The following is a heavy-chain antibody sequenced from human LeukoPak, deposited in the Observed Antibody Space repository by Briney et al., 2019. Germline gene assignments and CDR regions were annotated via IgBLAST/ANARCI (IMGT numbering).Heavy chain of an antibody. V-gene: IGHV3-30*03. D-gene: IGHD6-13*01. CDR2: ISYDGSNK. Sequence: PGGSLRLSCAASGFTFSSYAMHWVRQAPGKGLEWVAVISYDGSNKYYADSVKGPFTISRDNSKNTLYLQMDSLRAEDTAVYYCARDRIAAPRGYYGMHVWGQGTTVTVSS. J-gene: IGHJ6*02. CDR1: GFTFSSYA. CDR3: ARDRIAAPRGYYGMHV.